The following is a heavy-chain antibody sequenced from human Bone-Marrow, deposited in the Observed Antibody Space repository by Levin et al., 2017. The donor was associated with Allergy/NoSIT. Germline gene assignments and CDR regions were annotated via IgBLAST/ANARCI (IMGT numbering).Heavy chain of an antibody. Sequence: RSSETLSLTCSVFGGSISSGGSYWSWIRLLPGKGLEWTGYISHTGDAYYNPSLRSRVAISLDTSQNRFSLRLKSVTAADTSLYYCAKMTGGTSGWFVDLWGQGTLVSVSS. CDR1: GGSISSGGSY. CDR2: ISHTGDA. D-gene: IGHD6-19*01. CDR3: AKMTGGTSGWFVDL. J-gene: IGHJ5*02. V-gene: IGHV4-31*03.